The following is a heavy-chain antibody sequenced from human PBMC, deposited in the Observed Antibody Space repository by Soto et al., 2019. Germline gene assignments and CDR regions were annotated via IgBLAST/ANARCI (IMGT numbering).Heavy chain of an antibody. Sequence: GGSLRLSCAASGFTFSSYWMHWVRQAPGKGLVWVSVISGSGGSTYYADSVKGRFTISRDNSKNTLYLQMNSLRAEDTAVYYCAKRTVGWYFDLWGRGTLVTVSS. CDR2: ISGSGGST. V-gene: IGHV3-23*01. J-gene: IGHJ2*01. CDR1: GFTFSSYW. D-gene: IGHD4-17*01. CDR3: AKRTVGWYFDL.